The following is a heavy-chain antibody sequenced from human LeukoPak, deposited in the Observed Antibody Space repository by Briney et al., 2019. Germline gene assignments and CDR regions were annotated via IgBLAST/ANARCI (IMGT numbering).Heavy chain of an antibody. CDR1: GFTFSSYS. CDR2: ISSSSSYI. Sequence: GGSLRLSCAASGFTFSSYSMNWVRQAPGKGLEWVSSISSSSSYIYCADSVKGRFTISRDNAKNSLYLQMNSLRAEDTAAYYCARENVAAAGTDYWGQGTLVTVSS. J-gene: IGHJ4*02. V-gene: IGHV3-21*01. CDR3: ARENVAAAGTDY. D-gene: IGHD6-13*01.